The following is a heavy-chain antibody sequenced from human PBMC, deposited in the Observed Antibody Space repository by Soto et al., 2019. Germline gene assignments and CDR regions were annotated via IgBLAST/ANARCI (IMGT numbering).Heavy chain of an antibody. D-gene: IGHD3-10*01. CDR2: IYHSGST. V-gene: IGHV4-4*02. CDR1: GGSISSSNW. CDR3: ARGRSVLLWFGEKKDFDY. J-gene: IGHJ4*02. Sequence: SETLSLTCAVSGGSISSSNWWSWVRQPPGKGLEWIGEIYHSGSTNYNPSLKSRVTISVDKSKNQFSLKLSSVTAADTAVYYCARGRSVLLWFGEKKDFDYWGQGTPVTVSS.